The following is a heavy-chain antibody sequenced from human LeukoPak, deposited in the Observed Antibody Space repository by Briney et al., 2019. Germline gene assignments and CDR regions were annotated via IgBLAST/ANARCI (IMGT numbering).Heavy chain of an antibody. CDR1: GGSISSGGYY. V-gene: IGHV4-31*03. CDR2: IYYSGST. Sequence: SQTLSLTCTVSGGSISSGGYYWSWIRQHPGKGLEWIGYIYYSGSTYYNPSLKSRVTISVDTSKNKCSLKLSSVTAADTAVYYCARSQYYYGSGSYYNPPPLFDYWGQGTLVTVSS. J-gene: IGHJ4*02. D-gene: IGHD3-10*01. CDR3: ARSQYYYGSGSYYNPPPLFDY.